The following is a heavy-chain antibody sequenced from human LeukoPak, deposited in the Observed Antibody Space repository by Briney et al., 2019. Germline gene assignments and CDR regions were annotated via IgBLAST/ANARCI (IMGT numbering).Heavy chain of an antibody. J-gene: IGHJ4*02. Sequence: GASVKVSCKVSGYTLTELSMHWVRQAPGQGLEWMGWISDYNGNTNYAQKLQGRVTMTTDTSTSTAYMELRSLRSDDTAVYYCATYDSTGYYYDGWGQGTLVTVSS. CDR3: ATYDSTGYYYDG. CDR2: ISDYNGNT. V-gene: IGHV1-18*01. CDR1: GYTLTELS. D-gene: IGHD3-22*01.